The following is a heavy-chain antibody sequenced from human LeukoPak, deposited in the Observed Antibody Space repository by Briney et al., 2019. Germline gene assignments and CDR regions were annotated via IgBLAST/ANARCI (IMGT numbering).Heavy chain of an antibody. CDR2: IQNGDGNIK. V-gene: IGHV3-30*02. Sequence: GGSLRLSCTASGFSFTNYGMHWVRQAPGKGLEWVAFIQNGDGNIKDYADSVRGRFTISRDNSKNTLYLQMSSLKHDDTAVYCCAKEGDKELGGDDWGQGTLVTVSS. CDR1: GFSFTNYG. D-gene: IGHD3-16*01. J-gene: IGHJ4*02. CDR3: AKEGDKELGGDD.